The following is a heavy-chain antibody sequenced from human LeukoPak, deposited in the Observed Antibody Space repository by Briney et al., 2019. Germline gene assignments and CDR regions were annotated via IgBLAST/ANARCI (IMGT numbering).Heavy chain of an antibody. CDR3: ARERLATHLYYYYYYYMDV. V-gene: IGHV3-48*04. CDR1: GFTFSSYG. D-gene: IGHD5-12*01. CDR2: ISRSGTTI. J-gene: IGHJ6*03. Sequence: TGGSLRLSCAASGFTFSSYGMSWVRQAPGKGLEWVSYISRSGTTIYYADSVKGRFTISRDNAKNSLYLQMNSLRAEDTAVYYCARERLATHLYYYYYYYMDVWGKGTTVTISS.